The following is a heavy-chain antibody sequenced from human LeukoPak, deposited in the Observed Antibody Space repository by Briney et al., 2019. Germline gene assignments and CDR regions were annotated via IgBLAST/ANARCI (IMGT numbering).Heavy chain of an antibody. CDR1: GFTFSSYA. V-gene: IGHV3-23*01. CDR3: AKADDTAMVEIHYYFDY. J-gene: IGHJ4*02. D-gene: IGHD5-18*01. Sequence: GSLRLSCAASGFTFSSYAMSWVRQAPGKGLEWVSAISGSGGSTYYADSVKGRFTISRDNSKNTLYLQMNSLRAEDTAVYYCAKADDTAMVEIHYYFDYWGQGTLVTVSS. CDR2: ISGSGGST.